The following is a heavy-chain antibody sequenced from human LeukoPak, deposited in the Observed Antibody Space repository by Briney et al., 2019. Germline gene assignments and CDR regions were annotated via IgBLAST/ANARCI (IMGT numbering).Heavy chain of an antibody. CDR1: GFTFSDYY. J-gene: IGHJ6*03. V-gene: IGHV3-11*04. CDR3: ARDLSAVTDYYYYTDV. Sequence: GGSLRLSCAASGFTFSDYYMSWVRQAPGKGLEWVSYISSSGSTIYYADSVKGRFTISRDNAKNSLYLQMNSLRAEDTAVYYCARDLSAVTDYYYYTDVCGAGTTVTVSS. D-gene: IGHD4-17*01. CDR2: ISSSGSTI.